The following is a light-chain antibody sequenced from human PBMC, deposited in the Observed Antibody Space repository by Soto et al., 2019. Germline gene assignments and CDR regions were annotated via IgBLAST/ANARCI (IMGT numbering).Light chain of an antibody. J-gene: IGKJ4*02. Sequence: DIQVTQSPSTVPASVGDRVTITCRAPKNITKWLAWYQQKPGKAPKLLIYKASTLESGVPSRFSGSGSGTEFTLTISDLQPDDFATYYCQRYDFYRVFGRGTKVEV. CDR2: KAS. V-gene: IGKV1-5*03. CDR1: KNITKW. CDR3: QRYDFYRV.